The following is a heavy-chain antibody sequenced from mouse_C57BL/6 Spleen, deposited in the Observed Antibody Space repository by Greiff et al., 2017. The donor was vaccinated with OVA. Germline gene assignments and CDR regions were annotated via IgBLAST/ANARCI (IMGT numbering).Heavy chain of an antibody. V-gene: IGHV10-1*01. CDR3: VRHGYYATDY. J-gene: IGHJ4*01. CDR2: IRSKSNNYAT. CDR1: GFSFNTYA. Sequence: EVQLQESGGGLVQPKGSLKLSCAASGFSFNTYAMNWVRQAPGKGLEWVARIRSKSNNYATYYADSVKDRFTISRDDSESMLYLQMNNLKTEDTAMYYCVRHGYYATDYWGQGTSVTVSS.